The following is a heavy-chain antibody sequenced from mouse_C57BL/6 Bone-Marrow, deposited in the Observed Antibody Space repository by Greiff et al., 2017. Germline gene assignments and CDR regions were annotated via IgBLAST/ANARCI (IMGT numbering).Heavy chain of an antibody. Sequence: EVQLQQSGAELVRPGASVKLSCTASGFNIKDYYMHWVQQRPEQGLEWIGRIDPEDGDTEYAPKFQGKATMTADTTSNTAYLQLSSLTSEDTAVYYCTKYVYVGNFDYWGQGTTLTVSS. J-gene: IGHJ2*01. CDR2: IDPEDGDT. D-gene: IGHD2-3*01. CDR3: TKYVYVGNFDY. V-gene: IGHV14-1*01. CDR1: GFNIKDYY.